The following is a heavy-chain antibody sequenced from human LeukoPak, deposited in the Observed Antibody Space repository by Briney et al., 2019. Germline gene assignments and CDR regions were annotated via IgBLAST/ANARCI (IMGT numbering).Heavy chain of an antibody. V-gene: IGHV4-59*08. Sequence: SETLSLTCTVSGGSIRSYYWSWIRQPPGKGLEWIGYIHYSGSTDYDPSLKSRVTMSVDTSKNQFSLKLSSVTAADTAVYYCARCGYSGYEYDYWGQGTLVTVSS. CDR3: ARCGYSGYEYDY. J-gene: IGHJ4*02. D-gene: IGHD5-12*01. CDR1: GGSIRSYY. CDR2: IHYSGST.